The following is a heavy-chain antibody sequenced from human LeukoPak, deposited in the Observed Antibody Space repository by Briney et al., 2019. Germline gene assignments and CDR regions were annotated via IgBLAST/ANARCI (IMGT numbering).Heavy chain of an antibody. J-gene: IGHJ2*01. Sequence: SETLSLTCTVSGVSVSTYYWSWIRQPAGKGLEWIGRFYSSGSTSYNPSLKSRVSMSIDTSKNQFSLNLTSVTAADTAVYYCAKVAGSRYFDIWGRGTLVTVSS. D-gene: IGHD6-19*01. V-gene: IGHV4-4*07. CDR2: FYSSGST. CDR1: GVSVSTYY. CDR3: AKVAGSRYFDI.